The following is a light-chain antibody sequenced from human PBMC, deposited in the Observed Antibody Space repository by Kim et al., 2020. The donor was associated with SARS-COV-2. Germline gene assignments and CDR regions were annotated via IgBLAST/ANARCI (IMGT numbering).Light chain of an antibody. J-gene: IGKJ1*01. CDR3: HQYGFSPDT. CDR2: DAY. V-gene: IGKV3-20*01. Sequence: SPGERATLSCRASQSVDSNFLAWYQHKPGQPPRLLIYDAYTRATGIPDRFSGSGSGSDFALTISRLESEDFAVYYCHQYGFSPDTFGQGTKVDIK. CDR1: QSVDSNF.